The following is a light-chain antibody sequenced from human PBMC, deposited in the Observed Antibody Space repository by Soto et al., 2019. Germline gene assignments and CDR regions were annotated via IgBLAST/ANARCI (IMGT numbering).Light chain of an antibody. CDR3: QQFGY. J-gene: IGKJ4*01. V-gene: IGKV3-20*01. CDR1: QSLSSNY. CDR2: ATS. Sequence: EIVLTQSPGALSLSPGERAILSCRASQSLSSNYLAWYQQKPGQAPRLLIYATSSRATGIPDRFSASGSGTDCTLTISRLEPADSAVYYCQQFGYFGGGTKVEIK.